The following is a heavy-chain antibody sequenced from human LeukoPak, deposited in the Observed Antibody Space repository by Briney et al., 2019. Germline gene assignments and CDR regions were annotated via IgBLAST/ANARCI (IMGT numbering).Heavy chain of an antibody. D-gene: IGHD3-3*01. Sequence: SETLSLTCAVYGGPFSGYYWSWIRHSPGKGLEWIGEINRSGSTNYNPSLKSRVTISVDTSKNQFSLKLSSVTAADTAVYYCARGRASYDFWSGYLFDYWGQGTLVTVSS. J-gene: IGHJ4*02. V-gene: IGHV4-34*01. CDR1: GGPFSGYY. CDR3: ARGRASYDFWSGYLFDY. CDR2: INRSGST.